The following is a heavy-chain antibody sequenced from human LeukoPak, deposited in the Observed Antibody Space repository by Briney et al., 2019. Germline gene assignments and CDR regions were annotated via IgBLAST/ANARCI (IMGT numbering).Heavy chain of an antibody. CDR3: ASRPPRTDSSGSSDFDY. V-gene: IGHV1-46*01. CDR2: INPSGGST. CDR1: GYTFTSYY. Sequence: GASVTVSFKASGYTFTSYYMHWVRQAPGQGLEWMGIINPSGGSTTYAQKFQGSVTMTRDTSTSTVYMELSSLRSEDTAVYYCASRPPRTDSSGSSDFDYWGQGTLVTVSA. D-gene: IGHD3-22*01. J-gene: IGHJ4*02.